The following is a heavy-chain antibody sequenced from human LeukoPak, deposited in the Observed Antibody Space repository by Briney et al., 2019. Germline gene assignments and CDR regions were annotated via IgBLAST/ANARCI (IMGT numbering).Heavy chain of an antibody. CDR3: AKETGYYDTSGYYYLDY. J-gene: IGHJ4*02. Sequence: SETLSLTCAVYGGSFSGYYWSWIRQPPGKGLEWIGEINHSGSTNYNPSLKSRIMISVDTSKNQFSLKLNSVTAADTAVYYCAKETGYYDTSGYYYLDYWGQGTLVTVSS. CDR1: GGSFSGYY. V-gene: IGHV4-34*01. CDR2: INHSGST. D-gene: IGHD3-22*01.